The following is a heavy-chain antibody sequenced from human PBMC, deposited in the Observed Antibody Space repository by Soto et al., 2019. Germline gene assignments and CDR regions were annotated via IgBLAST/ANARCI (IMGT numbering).Heavy chain of an antibody. D-gene: IGHD4-17*01. CDR2: IYGGGET. V-gene: IGHV3-53*04. CDR1: GFTVSNTA. J-gene: IGHJ4*02. Sequence: EVQLVESGGALVKPGGSLRLSCATSGFTVSNTAMTWVRQAPGKGLEWVSAIYGGGETFYADSVKGRFTISRDTSENTVSLQMSTLRPDDTAVYSCARVDYGDDYWGQGTLVTVSS. CDR3: ARVDYGDDY.